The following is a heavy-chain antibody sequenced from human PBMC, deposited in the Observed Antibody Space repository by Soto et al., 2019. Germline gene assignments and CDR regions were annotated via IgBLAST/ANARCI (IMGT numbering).Heavy chain of an antibody. J-gene: IGHJ4*02. CDR3: AKEGYCSGGSCFGY. D-gene: IGHD2-15*01. Sequence: GGSLRLSCAASGFTFDDYAMHWVRQAPGKGLEWVSGISWNSGSIGYADSVKGRFTISRDNAKNSLYLQMNSLRAEDTALYYCAKEGYCSGGSCFGYWGQGTLVTVSS. V-gene: IGHV3-9*01. CDR1: GFTFDDYA. CDR2: ISWNSGSI.